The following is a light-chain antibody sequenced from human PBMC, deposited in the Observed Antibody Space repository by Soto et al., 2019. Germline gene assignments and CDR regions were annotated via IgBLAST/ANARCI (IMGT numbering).Light chain of an antibody. CDR2: AAS. CDR1: Y. V-gene: IGKV1-9*01. CDR3: QQLNSYPLT. Sequence: YVSWYRQYPGKAPKLMIYAASTLQSGVPSRFSGSGSGTEFTLTISSLQPEDFATYYCQQLNSYPLTFGGGTKVDIK. J-gene: IGKJ4*01.